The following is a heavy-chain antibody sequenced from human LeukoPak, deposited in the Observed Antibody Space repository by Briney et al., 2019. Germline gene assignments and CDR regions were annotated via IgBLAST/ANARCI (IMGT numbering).Heavy chain of an antibody. J-gene: IGHJ3*02. Sequence: GGSLRLSCAASGFTFSDYQISWIRQAPGKGLEWVSYISSGSSYTNYAVSVKGRFTTSRDDAKNSLYLQMNSLRAEDTAIYYCARDTPGYCSSTSCPLYAFDIWGQGTMVTVSS. V-gene: IGHV3-11*05. D-gene: IGHD2-2*03. CDR1: GFTFSDYQ. CDR3: ARDTPGYCSSTSCPLYAFDI. CDR2: ISSGSSYT.